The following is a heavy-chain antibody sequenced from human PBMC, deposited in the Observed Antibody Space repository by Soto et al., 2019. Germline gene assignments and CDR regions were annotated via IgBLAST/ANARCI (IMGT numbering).Heavy chain of an antibody. Sequence: GGSLRLSCAASGFTFSSYAMSWVRQAPGKGLEWVSAISGSGGSTYYADSVKGRFTIPRDNSKNTLYLQMNSLRAEDTAVYYCARVYSSGWLFDYWGQGTLVTVSS. J-gene: IGHJ4*02. CDR3: ARVYSSGWLFDY. CDR2: ISGSGGST. V-gene: IGHV3-23*01. D-gene: IGHD6-19*01. CDR1: GFTFSSYA.